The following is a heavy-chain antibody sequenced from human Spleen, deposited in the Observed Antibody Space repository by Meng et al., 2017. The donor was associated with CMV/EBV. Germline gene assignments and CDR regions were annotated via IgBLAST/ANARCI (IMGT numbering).Heavy chain of an antibody. CDR1: GYTFIDYY. V-gene: IGHV1-69-2*01. D-gene: IGHD1-26*01. J-gene: IGHJ4*02. CDR3: TTQMKYNGDSYFGY. Sequence: SGYTFIDYYLDWVQQAPGKGLEWMGLVDPLDGETVYADKFQGRVTMTADTSTDTAYMELSSLRSDDTAVYYCTTQMKYNGDSYFGYWGQGTLVTVSS. CDR2: VDPLDGET.